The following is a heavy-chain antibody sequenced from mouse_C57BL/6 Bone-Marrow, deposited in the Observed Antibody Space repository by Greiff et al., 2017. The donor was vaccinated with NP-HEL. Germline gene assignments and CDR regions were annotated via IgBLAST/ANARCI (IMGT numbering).Heavy chain of an antibody. V-gene: IGHV1-64*01. CDR2: IHPNSGST. J-gene: IGHJ3*01. CDR3: AREVLRPGVAY. Sequence: QVQLQQPGAELVKPGASVKLSCKASGYTFTSYWMHWVKQRPGQGLEWIGMIHPNSGSTNYNEKFKSKATLTVDKSSSTAYMQLSSLTSEDSAVYYCAREVLRPGVAYWGQGTLVTVSA. CDR1: GYTFTSYW. D-gene: IGHD1-2*01.